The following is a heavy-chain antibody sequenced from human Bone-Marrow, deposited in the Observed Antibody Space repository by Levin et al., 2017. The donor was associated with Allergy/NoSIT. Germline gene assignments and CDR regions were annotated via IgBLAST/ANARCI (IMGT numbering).Heavy chain of an antibody. V-gene: IGHV3-13*04. J-gene: IGHJ4*02. CDR1: GFTFSSYD. D-gene: IGHD2-2*01. CDR3: ARVALPRYCTSTSCSDSGYYFDY. Sequence: GGSLRLSCAASGFTFSSYDMHWVRQATGRGLEWVSAIGTAADSYYSGSVKGRFTVSRDNAKYSFYLQMNSLRAGDTAVYYCARVALPRYCTSTSCSDSGYYFDYWGQGTLVTVSS. CDR2: IGTAADS.